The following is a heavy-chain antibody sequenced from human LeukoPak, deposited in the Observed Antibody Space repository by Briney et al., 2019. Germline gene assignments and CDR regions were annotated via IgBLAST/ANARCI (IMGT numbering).Heavy chain of an antibody. J-gene: IGHJ4*02. D-gene: IGHD6-13*01. V-gene: IGHV4-30-4*01. Sequence: SQTLSLTCTVSGGSISSGDYYWSWIRQPPGKCLEWIGYIYYSGSTYYNPSLKSRVTISVDTSKNQFSLKLSSVTAADTAVYYCARDRSSSWSTHYFDYWGQGTLVTVSS. CDR3: ARDRSSSWSTHYFDY. CDR2: IYYSGST. CDR1: GGSISSGDYY.